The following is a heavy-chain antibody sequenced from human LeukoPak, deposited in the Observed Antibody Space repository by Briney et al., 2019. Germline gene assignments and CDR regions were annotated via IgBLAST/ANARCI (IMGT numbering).Heavy chain of an antibody. CDR3: ARGREYYDSSGYFYPYYYGMDV. CDR2: IKQDGSEK. Sequence: QPGGSLRLSCAASGFTFSSCWMSWVRQAPGKGLEWVANIKQDGSEKYYVDSVEGRFTISRDNAKNSLYLQMNSLRPEDTAVYYCARGREYYDSSGYFYPYYYGMDVWGQGTTVTVSS. D-gene: IGHD3-22*01. CDR1: GFTFSSCW. J-gene: IGHJ6*02. V-gene: IGHV3-7*01.